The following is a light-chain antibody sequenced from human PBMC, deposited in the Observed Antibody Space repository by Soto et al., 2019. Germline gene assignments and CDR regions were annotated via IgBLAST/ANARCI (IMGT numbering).Light chain of an antibody. V-gene: IGKV1-27*01. CDR2: AAS. CDR1: QGSIDY. J-gene: IGKJ1*01. CDR3: QKYDSAPQT. Sequence: DIQMTQSPSSLSASVGDTVTITCRASQGSIDYSAWYQQRPGKVPKHLIYAASTLQTGVPSRFSGSVAGTDFTLTISSLQPEDVATYYCQKYDSAPQTFGQGTKVEI.